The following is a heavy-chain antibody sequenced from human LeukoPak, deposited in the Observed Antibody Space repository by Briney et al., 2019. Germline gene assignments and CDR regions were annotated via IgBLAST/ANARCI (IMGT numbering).Heavy chain of an antibody. CDR2: IYTSGST. CDR1: GGSMTTYY. Sequence: SETLSLTCTVSGGSMTTYYWNWIRQPADKGLEWIGRIYTSGSTNYNPSLRSRVTMSIDTSKNQFSLKLTSVTAADTAVYYCARARDIAVSYFGELLSSETYFDYWGQGTLVIVSS. CDR3: ARARDIAVSYFGELLSSETYFDY. V-gene: IGHV4-4*07. D-gene: IGHD3-10*01. J-gene: IGHJ4*02.